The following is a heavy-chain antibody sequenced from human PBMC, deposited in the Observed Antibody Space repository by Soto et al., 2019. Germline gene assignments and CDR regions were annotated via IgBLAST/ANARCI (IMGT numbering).Heavy chain of an antibody. J-gene: IGHJ4*02. D-gene: IGHD1-1*01. CDR1: GQAFIGHS. V-gene: IGHV4-34*01. Sequence: VQLQQWGAGLVKPSETLSLSCAVYGQAFIGHSWSWVRHPPGKVLEWIGEINESGSTYYNPSLKSRVTIATYTSRKQFSLKMSSVSDADTAAYFCARGCGSGSLPGELEDVKYDYQGQGPLVNVAS. CDR3: ARGCGSGSLPGELEDVKYDY. CDR2: INESGST.